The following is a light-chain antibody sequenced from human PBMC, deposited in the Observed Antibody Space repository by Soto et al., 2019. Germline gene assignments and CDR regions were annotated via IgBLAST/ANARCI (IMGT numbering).Light chain of an antibody. Sequence: EVVLTQSPVTLSLSPGERATLSCRASQSFRGLLAWYQQKPGQAPRLLIYDAYNRATGIPPRFSGSGSGTDFILTISSLEPEDFALYYCQQRSYWPLTFGQGTRLEIK. CDR2: DAY. V-gene: IGKV3-11*01. J-gene: IGKJ5*01. CDR1: QSFRGL. CDR3: QQRSYWPLT.